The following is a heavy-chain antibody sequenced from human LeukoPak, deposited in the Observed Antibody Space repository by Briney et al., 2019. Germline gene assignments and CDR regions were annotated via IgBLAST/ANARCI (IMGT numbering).Heavy chain of an antibody. Sequence: SQTLSLTCTVSGGSISSGSYYWSWIRQPAGKGLEWIGRIYTSGSTNYNPSLKSRVTISVDTSKNQFSLKLSSVTAADTAVYYCARHNGDWGQGTLVTVSS. J-gene: IGHJ4*02. CDR2: IYTSGST. D-gene: IGHD2-8*01. V-gene: IGHV4-61*02. CDR1: GGSISSGSYY. CDR3: ARHNGD.